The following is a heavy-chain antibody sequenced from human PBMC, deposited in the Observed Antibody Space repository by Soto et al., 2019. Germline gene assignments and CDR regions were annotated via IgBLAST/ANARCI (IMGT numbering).Heavy chain of an antibody. CDR2: ISGSGGST. D-gene: IGHD2-2*01. J-gene: IGHJ6*02. Sequence: HPGGSLRLSCAASGFTFSSYAMSWVRQAPGKGLEWVSAISGSGGSTYYADSVKGRFTISRDNSKNTLYLQMNSLRAEDTAVYYCAKDLGQHIVVVPAAILFYYYGMDVWGQGTTVTVSS. CDR1: GFTFSSYA. V-gene: IGHV3-23*01. CDR3: AKDLGQHIVVVPAAILFYYYGMDV.